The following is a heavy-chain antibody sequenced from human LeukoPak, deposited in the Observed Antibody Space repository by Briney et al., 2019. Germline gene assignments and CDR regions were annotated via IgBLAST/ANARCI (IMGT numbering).Heavy chain of an antibody. CDR3: ARSLLVDTVMAGDY. V-gene: IGHV3-48*02. D-gene: IGHD5-18*01. CDR2: VSSGTSYT. Sequence: GGSLRLSCAASGFIFSSHSMNWVRQAPGKGLEWVSYVSSGTSYTYYADSVKGRFTISRDNAKNSLYLQMNSLRDEDTAMYYCARSLLVDTVMAGDYWGQGTLVTVSS. J-gene: IGHJ4*02. CDR1: GFIFSSHS.